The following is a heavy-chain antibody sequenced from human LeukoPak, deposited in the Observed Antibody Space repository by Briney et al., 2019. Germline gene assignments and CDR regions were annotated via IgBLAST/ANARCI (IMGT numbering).Heavy chain of an antibody. J-gene: IGHJ4*02. D-gene: IGHD5-18*01. Sequence: PSETLSLTCTVSGASIRSYYWSWIRQSAGKGPEWIGRIYTSGATNYNPSLKSRVTMSVDTSKNQLSLTLRSVTAADTAVYYCARDDVNAAIVTIQYWGQGSLVTVSS. CDR1: GASIRSYY. CDR2: IYTSGAT. V-gene: IGHV4-4*07. CDR3: ARDDVNAAIVTIQY.